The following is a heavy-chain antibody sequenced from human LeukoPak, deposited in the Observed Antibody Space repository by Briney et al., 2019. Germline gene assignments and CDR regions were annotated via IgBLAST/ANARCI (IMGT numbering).Heavy chain of an antibody. CDR1: GITLSSYW. J-gene: IGHJ4*02. D-gene: IGHD6-13*01. V-gene: IGHV3-74*01. Sequence: PGGSLRLSCAASGITLSSYWMHWVRQAPGKGLVWVSRINSDGSSTSYADSVRGRFTISRDNGKNTLYLQMNSLRAEDTAVYYCARGSSWYDYWGQGTLVTVSS. CDR2: INSDGSST. CDR3: ARGSSWYDY.